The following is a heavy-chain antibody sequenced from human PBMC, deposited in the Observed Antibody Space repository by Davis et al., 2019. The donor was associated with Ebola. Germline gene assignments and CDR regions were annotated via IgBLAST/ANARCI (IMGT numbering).Heavy chain of an antibody. V-gene: IGHV4-59*08. D-gene: IGHD4-17*01. CDR2: IYYSGST. Sequence: SETLSLTCTVSGGSISSYYWSWIRQPPGKGLEWIGYIYYSGSTNYSPSLKSRVTISVDTSKNQFSLKLSSVTAADTAVYYCARLGFDPLRYHRWFDSWGQGTLVTVSS. CDR1: GGSISSYY. J-gene: IGHJ5*01. CDR3: ARLGFDPLRYHRWFDS.